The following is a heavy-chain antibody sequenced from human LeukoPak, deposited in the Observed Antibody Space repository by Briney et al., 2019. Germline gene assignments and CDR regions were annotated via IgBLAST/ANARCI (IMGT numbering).Heavy chain of an antibody. V-gene: IGHV3-48*03. CDR1: GFNFRNYE. D-gene: IGHD1/OR15-1a*01. CDR2: ISSSGDST. Sequence: GGSLRLSCAASGFNFRNYEMNWVRQAPGKGLEWISYISSSGDSTLYADSVKGRFTISRDNARDSMFLQMNNLTAEDTAIYYCASDKIEGSANWYTEYFQHWGQGTLVTVSS. CDR3: ASDKIEGSANWYTEYFQH. J-gene: IGHJ1*01.